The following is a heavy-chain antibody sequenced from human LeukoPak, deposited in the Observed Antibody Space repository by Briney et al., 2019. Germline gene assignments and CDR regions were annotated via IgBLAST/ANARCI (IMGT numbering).Heavy chain of an antibody. CDR2: ISISGNKI. V-gene: IGHV3-23*01. D-gene: IGHD4-17*01. CDR3: ANELRPDDY. Sequence: GGSLRLACVVSGLTFSNRAMTWVRQAPGKGLEWVSSISISGNKILYADSVKGRFTISRDNSKNTLFLQMNSLQTEDTGVYFCANELRPDDYWGQGTLVTVS. CDR1: GLTFSNRA. J-gene: IGHJ4*02.